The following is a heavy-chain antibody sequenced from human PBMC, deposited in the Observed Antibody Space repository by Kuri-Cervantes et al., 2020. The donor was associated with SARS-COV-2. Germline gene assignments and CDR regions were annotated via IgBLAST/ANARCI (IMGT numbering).Heavy chain of an antibody. J-gene: IGHJ6*02. CDR3: ARGNVRWLQRHYYYGMDV. CDR2: INPSGGST. V-gene: IGHV1-46*01. D-gene: IGHD5-24*01. CDR1: GYTFTSYY. Sequence: ASVKVSCKASGYTFTSYYMHWVRQAPGQGLEWMGIINPSGGSTSYAQKFQGRVTMTRDTSTSTVYMELSSLRSEDTAVYYCARGNVRWLQRHYYYGMDVWGQGTTVTVSS.